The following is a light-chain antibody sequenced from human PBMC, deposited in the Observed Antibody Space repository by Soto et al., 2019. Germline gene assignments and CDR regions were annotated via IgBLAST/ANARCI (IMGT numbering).Light chain of an antibody. V-gene: IGLV2-8*01. CDR3: SPYAGSDTYV. J-gene: IGLJ1*01. CDR2: EVS. Sequence: QSVLTQPPSASGSPGQSVTISCTGTSSDVGGDNYVSWYQQHPGKAPKLMIYEVSKRPSGVPDRFSGSKSGNTASLTVSGLQGEDEADYYCSPYAGSDTYVFGSGTKVTVL. CDR1: SSDVGGDNY.